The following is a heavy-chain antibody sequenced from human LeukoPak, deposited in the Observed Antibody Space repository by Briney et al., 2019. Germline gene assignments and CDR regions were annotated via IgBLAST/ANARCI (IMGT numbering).Heavy chain of an antibody. CDR3: ALVVATTGHWFDP. V-gene: IGHV4-31*03. CDR1: GGSISSGGYY. D-gene: IGHD2-15*01. Sequence: PSETLSLTCTVSGGSISSGGYYWSWIRQHPGKGLEWIGYTYYSGSTYYNPSLKSRVTISVDTSKNQFSLKLSSVTAADTAVYYCALVVATTGHWFDPWGQGTLVTVSS. CDR2: TYYSGST. J-gene: IGHJ5*02.